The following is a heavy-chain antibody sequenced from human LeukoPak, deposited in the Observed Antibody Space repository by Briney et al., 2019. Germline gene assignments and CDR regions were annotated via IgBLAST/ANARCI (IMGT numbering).Heavy chain of an antibody. D-gene: IGHD2-15*01. Sequence: GGSLRLSCAASGFTFSSYSMNWVRQAPGKGLEWVSSISSSSSYIYYADSVKGRFTISRDNAKNSLYLQMNSLRAEDTAVYYCARDRCSGGSCYGSSWFDPWGQGTLVTVSS. CDR2: ISSSSSYI. V-gene: IGHV3-21*01. CDR1: GFTFSSYS. J-gene: IGHJ5*02. CDR3: ARDRCSGGSCYGSSWFDP.